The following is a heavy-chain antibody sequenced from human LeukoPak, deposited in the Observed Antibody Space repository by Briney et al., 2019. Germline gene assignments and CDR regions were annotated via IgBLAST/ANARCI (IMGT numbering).Heavy chain of an antibody. CDR2: INGDGSST. V-gene: IGHV3-74*01. Sequence: GGSLRLSCAASGFTFSTDWMHWVRQAPGRGLEWVSRINGDGSSTSYADSVRGRFTISRDNAKNTVYLQMNSLRAEDTAVYYCASGWYGSGSPAYNCFDPWGQGTLVTVSS. CDR3: ASGWYGSGSPAYNCFDP. CDR1: GFTFSTDW. J-gene: IGHJ5*02. D-gene: IGHD3-10*01.